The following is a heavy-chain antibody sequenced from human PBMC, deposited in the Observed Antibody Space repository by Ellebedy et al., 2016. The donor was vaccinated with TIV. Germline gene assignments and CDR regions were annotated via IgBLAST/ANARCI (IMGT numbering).Heavy chain of an antibody. V-gene: IGHV3-30*02. CDR1: GFTSTHYG. J-gene: IGHJ4*02. CDR2: VESDESRK. Sequence: PGGSLRLSCAASGFTSTHYGMHWVRQPPGKGLQWVTFVESDESRKFYADSVKGRFTVSRDNSANTLFLLMNSLRPDDTAVYYCAKDWPKSGYDSWGQGTLVTVSS. D-gene: IGHD3-22*01. CDR3: AKDWPKSGYDS.